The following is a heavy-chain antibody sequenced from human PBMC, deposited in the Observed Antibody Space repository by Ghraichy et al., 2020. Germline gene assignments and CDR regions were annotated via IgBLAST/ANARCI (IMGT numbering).Heavy chain of an antibody. CDR2: ISTDGSST. Sequence: GGSLRLSCAASGFTFSSYWMHWVRQAPGKGLVWVSRISTDGSSTTYADSVKGRFTISRDNAKNTLYLQMNSLRAEDTAVYYCARDLRQWVYGLGSPENWFDPWGQGTLVTVSS. V-gene: IGHV3-74*03. J-gene: IGHJ5*02. CDR3: ARDLRQWVYGLGSPENWFDP. D-gene: IGHD3-10*01. CDR1: GFTFSSYW.